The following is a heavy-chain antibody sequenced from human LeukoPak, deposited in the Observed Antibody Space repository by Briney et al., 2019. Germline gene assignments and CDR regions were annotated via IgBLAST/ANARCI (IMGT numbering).Heavy chain of an antibody. Sequence: GGSLRLSCAASGFTFSRDWMHCVRQAPGKGLVWVSRISDDGRITTYADSVQGRFTISRDTAKSTVCRQMNSLRIKDTAVSFCVRRYYDYNVYDRHLDFWGQGLLVTVSS. V-gene: IGHV3-74*03. D-gene: IGHD3-22*01. CDR3: VRRYYDYNVYDRHLDF. CDR2: ISDDGRIT. J-gene: IGHJ4*02. CDR1: GFTFSRDW.